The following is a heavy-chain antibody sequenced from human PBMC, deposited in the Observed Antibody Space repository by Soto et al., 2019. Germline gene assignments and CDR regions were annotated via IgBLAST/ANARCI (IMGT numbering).Heavy chain of an antibody. D-gene: IGHD1-7*01. CDR3: ARGKLELPMVSYYYYGMDV. CDR2: INHSGST. CDR1: GGSFSGYY. Sequence: SETLSLTCAVYGGSFSGYYWSWIRQPPGKGLEWIGEINHSGSTNYNPSLKSRVTMSVDTSKNQFSLKLSSVTAADTAVYYCARGKLELPMVSYYYYGMDVWGQGTTVTV. J-gene: IGHJ6*02. V-gene: IGHV4-34*01.